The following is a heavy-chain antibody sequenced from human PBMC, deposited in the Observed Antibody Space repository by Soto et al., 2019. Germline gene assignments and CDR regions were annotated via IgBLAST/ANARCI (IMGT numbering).Heavy chain of an antibody. V-gene: IGHV4-4*02. Sequence: QVQLQESGPGLVKPSGTLSLTCAVSGASISSGNWWSWVRQPPGNGLEWIGENYHSGSTNYKPSRRSRVISSIDTSNNRFSRKLSSVTAADTAVYNCGSRPRLGLGGDGDNWFDPWGQGTLVTVSS. CDR3: GSRPRLGLGGDGDNWFDP. CDR1: GASISSGNW. J-gene: IGHJ5*02. D-gene: IGHD3-16*01. CDR2: NYHSGST.